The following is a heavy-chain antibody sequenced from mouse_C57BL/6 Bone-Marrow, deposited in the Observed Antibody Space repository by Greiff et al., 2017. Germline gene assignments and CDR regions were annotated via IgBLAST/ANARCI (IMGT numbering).Heavy chain of an antibody. Sequence: QVQLQQPGAELVMPGASVKLSCKASGYTFTSYWMHWVKQRPGQGLEWIGEIDPSDSYTNYNQKFKGKSTLTVDKSSSTAYMQLSSLTSEDAAVYYCARGNYRFDYGGQGTTLTVSS. V-gene: IGHV1-69*01. CDR2: IDPSDSYT. CDR1: GYTFTSYW. J-gene: IGHJ2*01. D-gene: IGHD2-1*01. CDR3: ARGNYRFDY.